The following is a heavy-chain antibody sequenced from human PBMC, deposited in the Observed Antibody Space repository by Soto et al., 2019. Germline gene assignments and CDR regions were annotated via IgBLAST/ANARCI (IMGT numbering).Heavy chain of an antibody. CDR1: GFTFSSYA. Sequence: GGSLRLSCAASGFTFSSYAMSWVRQAPGKGLEWVSAISGSGGSTYYADSVEGRFTISRDNSKNTLYLQMNSLRAEDTAVYYCAKYSLLYFDWYLPSDYYYYYGMDVWGQGTTVTVSS. CDR2: ISGSGGST. J-gene: IGHJ6*02. V-gene: IGHV3-23*01. CDR3: AKYSLLYFDWYLPSDYYYYYGMDV. D-gene: IGHD3-9*01.